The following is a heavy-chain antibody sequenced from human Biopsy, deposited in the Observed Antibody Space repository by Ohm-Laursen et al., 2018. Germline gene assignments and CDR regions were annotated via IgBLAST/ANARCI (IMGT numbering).Heavy chain of an antibody. J-gene: IGHJ4*02. D-gene: IGHD3-3*01. CDR1: GGSISSRNHY. CDR2: VCYSGST. CDR3: ARHSLDDFWSGAHYYFDY. Sequence: SQTLSLTCSVSGGSISSRNHYWGWLRQPPGKGLEWIGHVCYSGSTFYNSSLESRVTVSVDTSKNQFHLRLTSMSASDTAVYYCARHSLDDFWSGAHYYFDYWGLGTLVTVSS. V-gene: IGHV4-39*01.